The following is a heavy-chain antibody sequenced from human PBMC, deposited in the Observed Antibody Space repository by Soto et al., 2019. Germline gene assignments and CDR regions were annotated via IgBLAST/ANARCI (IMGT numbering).Heavy chain of an antibody. Sequence: ASVKVSCKASGYTFTSYAMHWVRQAPGQRLEWMGWINAGNGNTKYSQKFQGRVTITRDTSASTAYMELSSLRSEDTAVYYCARDPQQYQLNGGGYYYYYYMDVWGKGTTVTVSS. D-gene: IGHD2-2*01. CDR2: INAGNGNT. V-gene: IGHV1-3*01. J-gene: IGHJ6*03. CDR1: GYTFTSYA. CDR3: ARDPQQYQLNGGGYYYYYYMDV.